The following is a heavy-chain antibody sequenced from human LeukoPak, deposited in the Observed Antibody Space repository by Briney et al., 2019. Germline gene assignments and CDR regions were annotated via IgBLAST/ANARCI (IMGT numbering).Heavy chain of an antibody. CDR3: AGRLWRRDGYNLSAFDI. D-gene: IGHD5-24*01. J-gene: IGHJ3*02. Sequence: PSETLSLTCTVSGDSITSYYWSWIRQPPGKGLEWIGYIYYSGSTNYNPSLKSRVTISLDTSKSQFSLKLSSVTAADTAVYYCAGRLWRRDGYNLSAFDIWGQGTMVTVSS. V-gene: IGHV4-59*01. CDR1: GDSITSYY. CDR2: IYYSGST.